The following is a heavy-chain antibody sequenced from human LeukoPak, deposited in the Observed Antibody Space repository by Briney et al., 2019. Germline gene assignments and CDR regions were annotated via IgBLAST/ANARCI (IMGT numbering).Heavy chain of an antibody. CDR1: GGTYSSYA. J-gene: IGHJ4*02. Sequence: SVKVSCKASGGTYSSYAISWVRQAPGQGLEWMGGIIPIFGTANYAQKFQGRVTITADKSTSTAYMELSSLRSEDTAVYYCARDQFDWLEGYFDYWGQGTLVTVSS. CDR3: ARDQFDWLEGYFDY. CDR2: IIPIFGTA. V-gene: IGHV1-69*06. D-gene: IGHD3-9*01.